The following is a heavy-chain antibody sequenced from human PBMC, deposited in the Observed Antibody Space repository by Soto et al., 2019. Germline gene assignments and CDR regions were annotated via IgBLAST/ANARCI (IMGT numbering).Heavy chain of an antibody. V-gene: IGHV4-39*01. CDR1: GGSISSSSYY. CDR2: IYYSGST. Sequence: SETLSLTCTVSGGSISSSSYYWGWIRQPPGKGLEWIGSIYYSGSTYYNPSLKSRVTISVDTSKNQFSLKLSSVTAADTAVYYCARHNKASSTDYYYGIDVWGQGTTVTVSS. J-gene: IGHJ6*02. D-gene: IGHD6-6*01. CDR3: ARHNKASSTDYYYGIDV.